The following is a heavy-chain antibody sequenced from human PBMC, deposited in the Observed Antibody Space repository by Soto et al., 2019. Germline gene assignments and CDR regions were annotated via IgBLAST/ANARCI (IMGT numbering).Heavy chain of an antibody. CDR2: ISSSSSTI. D-gene: IGHD3-10*01. CDR1: GFTFSSYS. V-gene: IGHV3-48*01. J-gene: IGHJ5*02. Sequence: GGSLRLSCAASGFTFSSYSMNWVRQAPGKGLEWVSYISSSSSTIYYADSVKGRFTISRDNAKNSLYLQMNSLRAEDTAVYYCARSYGSGSYPHWFDPWGQGTLVTVSS. CDR3: ARSYGSGSYPHWFDP.